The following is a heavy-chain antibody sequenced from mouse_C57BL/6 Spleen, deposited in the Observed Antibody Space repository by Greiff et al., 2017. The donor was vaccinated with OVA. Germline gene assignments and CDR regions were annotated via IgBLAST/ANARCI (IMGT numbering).Heavy chain of an antibody. D-gene: IGHD2-5*01. CDR2: IDPETGGT. J-gene: IGHJ4*01. CDR3: TKERAYYSNYEGGGYYAMDY. Sequence: QVQLQQSGAELVRPGASVTLSCKASGYTFTDYEMHWVKQTPVHGLEWIGAIDPETGGTAYNQKFKGKAILTADKSSSTAYMELRSLTSEDSAVYYCTKERAYYSNYEGGGYYAMDYWGQGTSVTVSS. V-gene: IGHV1-15*01. CDR1: GYTFTDYE.